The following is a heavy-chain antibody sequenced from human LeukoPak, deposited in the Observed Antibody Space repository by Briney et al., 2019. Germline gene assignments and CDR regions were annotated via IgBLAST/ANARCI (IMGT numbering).Heavy chain of an antibody. J-gene: IGHJ4*02. Sequence: GGSLRLSCAASGFTFSSYSMSWVRQAPGEGLEWVSSIIGSGGITYYADSVKGRFTISRDNSKNTVYLQMNSLRAEDTAVYYCAKAYIVIVIRDIYYFDYWGQGTLVTVSS. D-gene: IGHD2/OR15-2a*01. V-gene: IGHV3-23*01. CDR2: IIGSGGIT. CDR3: AKAYIVIVIRDIYYFDY. CDR1: GFTFSSYS.